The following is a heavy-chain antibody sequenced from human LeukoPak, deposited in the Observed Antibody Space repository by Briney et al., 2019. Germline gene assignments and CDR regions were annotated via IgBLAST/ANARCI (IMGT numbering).Heavy chain of an antibody. CDR3: ASDFRSYNIRWCLDY. Sequence: GGSLRLSCAASGFTFNNYAMHWVRQAPGKGLEWVAVISNDGNNKYYADSVKGRFTISRDNSKNTLYLQMNSLRAEDTAVYYCASDFRSYNIRWCLDYWGQGTLVTVSS. CDR1: GFTFNNYA. V-gene: IGHV3-30-3*01. CDR2: ISNDGNNK. D-gene: IGHD2-8*02. J-gene: IGHJ4*02.